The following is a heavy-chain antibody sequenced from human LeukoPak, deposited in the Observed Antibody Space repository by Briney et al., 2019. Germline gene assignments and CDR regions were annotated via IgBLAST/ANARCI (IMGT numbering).Heavy chain of an antibody. V-gene: IGHV4-38-2*01. D-gene: IGHD6-25*01. CDR1: GYSISSGYY. Sequence: PSETLSLTCAVSGYSISSGYYWGWIRQPPGKGLEWIGSAYRSGTTYYNPSLKSRVTISMDTSTNQFSLKLSSVTAADTAVYYCARMSGNAFDIWGQGTMVTVSS. CDR3: ARMSGNAFDI. J-gene: IGHJ3*02. CDR2: AYRSGTT.